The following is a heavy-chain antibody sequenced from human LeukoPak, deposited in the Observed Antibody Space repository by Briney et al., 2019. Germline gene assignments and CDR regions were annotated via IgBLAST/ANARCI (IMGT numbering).Heavy chain of an antibody. CDR3: ARRYSGRYYND. D-gene: IGHD1-26*01. J-gene: IGHJ4*02. CDR2: TYYSGDT. V-gene: IGHV4-39*01. Sequence: SETLSLTCTVSGDSIGCSNCYWGWVRQPPGTGLEWIGSTYYSGDTHYNPSLKSRVTISVDPSKNQFSLKLSSVTAADTAVYYCARRYSGRYYNDWGQGTLVTVSS. CDR1: GDSIGCSNCY.